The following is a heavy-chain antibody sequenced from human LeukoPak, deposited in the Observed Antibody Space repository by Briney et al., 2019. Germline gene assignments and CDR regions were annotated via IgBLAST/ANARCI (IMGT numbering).Heavy chain of an antibody. CDR2: ISSSGSTI. CDR3: ARLLYYGMDV. CDR1: GFTFCSYE. Sequence: GGSLRLSCAASGFTFCSYEMNWVRQAPGKGLEWVSYISSSGSTIYYADSVKGRFTISRDNAKNSLYLQMNSLRAEDTAVYYCARLLYYGMDVWGQGTTVTVSS. J-gene: IGHJ6*02. V-gene: IGHV3-48*03.